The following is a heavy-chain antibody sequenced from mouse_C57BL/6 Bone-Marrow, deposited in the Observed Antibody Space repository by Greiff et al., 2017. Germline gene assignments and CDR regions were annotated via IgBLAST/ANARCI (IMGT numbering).Heavy chain of an antibody. V-gene: IGHV1-69*01. CDR2: IDPSDSYT. D-gene: IGHD1-1*01. J-gene: IGHJ4*01. Sequence: QVQLQQSGAELVMPGASVKLSCKASGYTFTSYWMHWVKQRPGQGLEWIGEIDPSDSYTNYNQKFKGKSTLTVDKSSSTAYMQLSSLTSADSAVYYCAKPRDYYGYAMDYWGQGTSVTVSS. CDR3: AKPRDYYGYAMDY. CDR1: GYTFTSYW.